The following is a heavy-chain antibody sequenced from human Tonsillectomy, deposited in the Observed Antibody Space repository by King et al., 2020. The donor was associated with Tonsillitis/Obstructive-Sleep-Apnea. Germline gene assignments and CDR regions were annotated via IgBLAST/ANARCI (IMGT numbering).Heavy chain of an antibody. Sequence: VQLVESGGGVVQPGRSLRLSCAASGFTFSSYGMHWVRQAPGKGLEWVAVISYDGSNKYYADSVKGRFTISRDNSNNTLYLQMNSLRAEDTAVYYCAKERGQLLRYWNCDLWGRGTLVTVSS. CDR2: ISYDGSNK. J-gene: IGHJ2*01. CDR1: GFTFSSYG. V-gene: IGHV3-30*18. D-gene: IGHD2-2*01. CDR3: AKERGQLLRYWNCDL.